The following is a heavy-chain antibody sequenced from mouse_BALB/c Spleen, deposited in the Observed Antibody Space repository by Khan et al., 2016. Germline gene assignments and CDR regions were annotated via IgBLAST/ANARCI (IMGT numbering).Heavy chain of an antibody. CDR3: SRYDRYYFDY. CDR1: GFSLTSYG. Sequence: QVQLKESGPGLVQPSQSLSITCTVSGFSLTSYGVHWVRQSPGKGLEWLGEIWSGGSTDYNAAFITRLSISKDNSKSQVFFKMNSLHANDTDSYYCSRYDRYYFDYCGQGTSLPVSS. CDR2: IWSGGST. D-gene: IGHD2-3*01. J-gene: IGHJ2*02. V-gene: IGHV2-2*02.